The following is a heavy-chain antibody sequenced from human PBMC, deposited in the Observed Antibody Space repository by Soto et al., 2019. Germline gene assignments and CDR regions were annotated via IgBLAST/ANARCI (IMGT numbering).Heavy chain of an antibody. CDR3: ARHQPNRLGDWFDP. J-gene: IGHJ5*02. CDR2: IHHSGST. D-gene: IGHD3-10*01. Sequence: ASETLSLTCTVSGGSISGYYWIWIRQSPRKGLEWIGYIHHSGSTNYNPSLKSRVTISVDTSKNQFSLRLSSVTAADTAVYYCARHQPNRLGDWFDPWGQGILVTVSS. CDR1: GGSISGYY. V-gene: IGHV4-59*08.